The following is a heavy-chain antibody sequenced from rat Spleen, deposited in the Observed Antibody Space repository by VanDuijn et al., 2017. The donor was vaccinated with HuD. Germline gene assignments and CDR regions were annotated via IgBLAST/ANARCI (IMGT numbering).Heavy chain of an antibody. J-gene: IGHJ2*01. CDR3: ARHGETMGITYYVDY. D-gene: IGHD1-9*01. V-gene: IGHV5-29*01. CDR1: GFTFSDYY. Sequence: EVQLVDSDGGLVQPGRSLKLSFPASGFTFSDYYMPWVRQAPPNGMEWVAPISHDGSSTYYRDSVKVRFTISRDNAKSTLYLQMDSLRSEDTATYYCARHGETMGITYYVDYWGQGVMVTVSS. CDR2: ISHDGSST.